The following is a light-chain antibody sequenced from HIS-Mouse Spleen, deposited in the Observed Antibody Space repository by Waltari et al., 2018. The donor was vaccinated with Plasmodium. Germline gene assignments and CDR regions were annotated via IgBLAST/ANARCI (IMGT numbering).Light chain of an antibody. Sequence: EIVMTQSPATLSVSPGERATLSCRASQSVSSTLAWYQQKPGQAPRLLIYGASTRATGIPARFSGSGSGTEFTLTISSLQSEDFAVYYCQQYNNWSFTLGPGTKVDIK. CDR3: QQYNNWSFT. J-gene: IGKJ3*01. CDR2: GAS. CDR1: QSVSST. V-gene: IGKV3-15*01.